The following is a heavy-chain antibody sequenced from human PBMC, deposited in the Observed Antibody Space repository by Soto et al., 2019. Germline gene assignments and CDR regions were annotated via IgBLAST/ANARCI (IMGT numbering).Heavy chain of an antibody. Sequence: GGSLRLSCAASGFTFSSYGMHWVRQAPGKGLEWVAVISYDGSNKYYADSGKGRFTISRDNSKNTLYLQMNSLRAEDTAVYYCAKDFVDTAMVPGYWGQGTLVTVSS. D-gene: IGHD5-18*01. V-gene: IGHV3-30*18. CDR2: ISYDGSNK. CDR3: AKDFVDTAMVPGY. J-gene: IGHJ4*02. CDR1: GFTFSSYG.